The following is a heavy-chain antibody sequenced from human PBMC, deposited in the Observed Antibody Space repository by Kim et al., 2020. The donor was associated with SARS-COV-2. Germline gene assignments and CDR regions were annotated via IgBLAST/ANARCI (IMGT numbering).Heavy chain of an antibody. J-gene: IGHJ6*02. CDR3: AKIVASSGWSMDV. Sequence: YADSVKGRFTISRDNAKNTQYLQMNSLRAEDTAVYYCAKIVASSGWSMDVWGQGTTVTVSS. V-gene: IGHV3-23*01. D-gene: IGHD6-19*01.